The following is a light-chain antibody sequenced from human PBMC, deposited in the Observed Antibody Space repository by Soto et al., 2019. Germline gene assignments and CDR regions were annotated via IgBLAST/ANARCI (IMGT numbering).Light chain of an antibody. V-gene: IGLV1-40*01. CDR2: GNS. J-gene: IGLJ1*01. CDR3: QSYDSSLSGYV. Sequence: QSVLTQPPPVSGAPGQRVTISCTGSSSNIGAGYDVHWYQQLPGTAPKLLIHGNSNRPSGVPDRFSGSKSGTSASLAITGLQAEDEADYYCQSYDSSLSGYVFGTGTKLTVL. CDR1: SSNIGAGYD.